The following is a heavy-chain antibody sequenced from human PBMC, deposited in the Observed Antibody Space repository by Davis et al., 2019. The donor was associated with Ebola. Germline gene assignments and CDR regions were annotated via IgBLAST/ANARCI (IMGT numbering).Heavy chain of an antibody. Sequence: SETLSLTCAVYGGSFSGYYWSWIRQPPGKGLEWIGEINHSGSTNYNPSLKSRVTLSVDTSKNQFSLKLTSVTAADTAVYYCARHPYSGSALDGWGQGTMVTVSS. J-gene: IGHJ3*01. CDR3: ARHPYSGSALDG. D-gene: IGHD3-10*01. CDR1: GGSFSGYY. CDR2: INHSGST. V-gene: IGHV4-34*01.